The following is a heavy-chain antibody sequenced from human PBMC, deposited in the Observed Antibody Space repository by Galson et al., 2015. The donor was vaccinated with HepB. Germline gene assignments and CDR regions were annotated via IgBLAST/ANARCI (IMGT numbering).Heavy chain of an antibody. Sequence: SVKVSCKASGYTFNNYDINWVRKAPGQGLEWMGWISPYNGNTKYAQQFRGRVTMTTDTSTSTAHMELRSLTSDDTALYYCARLQKPAAYGPRDAYDMWSQGTMVTCSS. CDR3: ARLQKPAAYGPRDAYDM. CDR1: GYTFNNYD. CDR2: ISPYNGNT. J-gene: IGHJ3*02. V-gene: IGHV1-18*01. D-gene: IGHD2-2*01.